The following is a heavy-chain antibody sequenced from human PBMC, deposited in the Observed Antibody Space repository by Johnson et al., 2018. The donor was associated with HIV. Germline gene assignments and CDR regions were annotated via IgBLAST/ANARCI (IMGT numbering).Heavy chain of an antibody. D-gene: IGHD4-17*01. V-gene: IGHV3-33*01. CDR2: IRSDGSNK. Sequence: QVQLVESGGGVVQPGRSLRLSCAASGFTFSNFGMHWVRQAPGKGLEWVADIRSDGSNKYDAASVKGRFTVARDNSKSTLYLQRYRLRADDTAVYYWAREVAGDYGDSPGAFEIWGQGTVVTVSS. CDR1: GFTFSNFG. J-gene: IGHJ3*02. CDR3: AREVAGDYGDSPGAFEI.